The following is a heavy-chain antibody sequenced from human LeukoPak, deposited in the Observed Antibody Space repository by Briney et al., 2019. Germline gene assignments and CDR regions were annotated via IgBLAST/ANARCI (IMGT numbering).Heavy chain of an antibody. J-gene: IGHJ4*02. CDR1: ADSISSRY. Sequence: SETLSLTCTVSADSISSRYCSWIRQPPGKRLEWIGYIHYSGTTNYSPSLKSRVTISVDTSKKQFSLKLKSVTAADTAVYYCANLHYVSSGSNFDYWGQGTLVTVSS. D-gene: IGHD3-22*01. CDR3: ANLHYVSSGSNFDY. V-gene: IGHV4-59*11. CDR2: IHYSGTT.